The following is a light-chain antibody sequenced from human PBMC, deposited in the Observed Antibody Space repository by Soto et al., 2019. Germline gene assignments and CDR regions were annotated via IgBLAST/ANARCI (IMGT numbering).Light chain of an antibody. V-gene: IGKV3-11*01. Sequence: EIVMTQSPATLSVSPGERATLSCRASQSVRSSLAWYQQPPGQAPRLLIYDASNRATGIPGRFSGSGSGTDFTLTISSLDPKDFAVYYCQQRSNWPGTFGLGTKGDIK. CDR3: QQRSNWPGT. CDR1: QSVRSS. J-gene: IGKJ1*01. CDR2: DAS.